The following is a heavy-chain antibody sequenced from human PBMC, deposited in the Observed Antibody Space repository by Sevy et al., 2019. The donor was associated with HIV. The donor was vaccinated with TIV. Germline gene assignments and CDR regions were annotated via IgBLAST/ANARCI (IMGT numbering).Heavy chain of an antibody. V-gene: IGHV3-7*04. CDR3: AGVKEPGYVLRCLEWFRTPHWFDP. J-gene: IGHJ5*02. CDR1: GFTFSSYW. CDR2: IKQDGSEK. D-gene: IGHD3-3*01. Sequence: GGSLRLSCAASGFTFSSYWMSWVRQAPGKGLEWVANIKQDGSEKHYVDSVKGRFTISRDNAKNSLYLQMNSLRAADTAVYYCAGVKEPGYVLRCLEWFRTPHWFDPWGQGTLVTVSS.